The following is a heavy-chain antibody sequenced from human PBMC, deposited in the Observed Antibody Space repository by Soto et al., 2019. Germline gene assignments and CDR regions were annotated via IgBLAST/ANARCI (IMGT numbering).Heavy chain of an antibody. D-gene: IGHD2-15*01. V-gene: IGHV4-4*07. Sequence: QVQLQESGPGLVKPSETLSLTCTVSGGSISSYYWSWIRQPAGKGLEWIGRTHTSGSTNYNPSLQGKVPLVVGQSQDPLSLKVASVTAAGPGVFYCGRYSSAGSCYDYWGQGTLVTVSS. CDR3: GRYSSAGSCYDY. CDR1: GGSISSYY. CDR2: THTSGST. J-gene: IGHJ4*02.